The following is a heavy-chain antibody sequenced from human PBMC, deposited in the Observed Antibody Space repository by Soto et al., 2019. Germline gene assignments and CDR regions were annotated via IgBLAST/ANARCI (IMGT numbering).Heavy chain of an antibody. V-gene: IGHV4-59*01. CDR3: ARGVATVVTFADAFDI. D-gene: IGHD4-17*01. J-gene: IGHJ3*02. Sequence: SETLSLTCTVSGGTISSYYWGWIRQPPGKGLEWIGYIYYSGSTNYNPSLKSRVTISVDTSKNQFSLKLSSVTAADTAVYYCARGVATVVTFADAFDIWGQGTMVTVSS. CDR1: GGTISSYY. CDR2: IYYSGST.